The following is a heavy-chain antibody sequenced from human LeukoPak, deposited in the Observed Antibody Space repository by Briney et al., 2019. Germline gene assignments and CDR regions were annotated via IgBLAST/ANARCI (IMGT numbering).Heavy chain of an antibody. CDR2: INHSGST. V-gene: IGHV4-34*01. J-gene: IGHJ4*02. CDR1: GGSFSGYY. CDR3: ARVITMIVVVPEYFDY. Sequence: PSETLSLTCAVYGGSFSGYYWSWIRQPPGKGLEWIGEINHSGSTNYNPSLKSRVTISVDTSKNQFSLKLSSVTAADTAVYYCARVITMIVVVPEYFDYWGQGALVSVSS. D-gene: IGHD3-22*01.